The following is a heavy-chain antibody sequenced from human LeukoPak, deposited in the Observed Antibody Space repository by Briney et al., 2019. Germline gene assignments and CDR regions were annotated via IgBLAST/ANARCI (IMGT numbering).Heavy chain of an antibody. V-gene: IGHV3-23*01. CDR2: ISGSGGST. J-gene: IGHJ4*02. D-gene: IGHD2-21*02. CDR3: ANCGGDCYAFDY. Sequence: PGGSLRLSCAAYGFTFSSYAMSWVRQAPGKGLEWVSAISGSGGSTYYADSVKGRFTISRDNSKNTLYLQMNSLRAEDTAVYYCANCGGDCYAFDYWGQGTLVTVSS. CDR1: GFTFSSYA.